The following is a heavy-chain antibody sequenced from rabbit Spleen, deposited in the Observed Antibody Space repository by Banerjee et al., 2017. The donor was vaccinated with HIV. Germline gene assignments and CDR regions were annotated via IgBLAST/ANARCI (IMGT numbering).Heavy chain of an antibody. CDR3: VRDLGYDDYSEKGYFNL. CDR1: GFDFSSYY. Sequence: QLKESGGGLVQPGGSLKLSCKASGFDFSSYYMSWVRQAPGKGLEWIGYIDPIFGRTYYASWVNGRFTISSHNAQNTLYLQLNSLTVADTATYFCVRDLGYDDYSEKGYFNLWGPGTLVTVS. D-gene: IGHD2-1*01. J-gene: IGHJ4*01. V-gene: IGHV1S7*01. CDR2: IDPIFGRT.